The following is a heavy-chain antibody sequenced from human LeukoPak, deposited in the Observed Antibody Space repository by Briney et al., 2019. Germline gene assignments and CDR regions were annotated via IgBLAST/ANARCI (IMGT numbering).Heavy chain of an antibody. J-gene: IGHJ4*02. Sequence: ASVKVSCKASGYTFTGYYMHWVRQAPGQGLEWMGRINPNSGGTNYAQKFQGRVTMTRDTSISTAYMELSRLRSDDTAVYYCATALKYGGNSGYYLDYWGQGTLVTVSS. CDR3: ATALKYGGNSGYYLDY. V-gene: IGHV1-2*06. CDR2: INPNSGGT. D-gene: IGHD4-23*01. CDR1: GYTFTGYY.